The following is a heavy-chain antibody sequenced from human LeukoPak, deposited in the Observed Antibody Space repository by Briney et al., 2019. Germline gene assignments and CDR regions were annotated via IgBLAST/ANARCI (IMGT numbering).Heavy chain of an antibody. CDR2: IKQDGSEK. V-gene: IGHV3-7*03. CDR1: GFTFSSYW. CDR3: AKGNYYSFWSGYFDY. Sequence: GGSLRLSCAASGFTFSSYWMSWVRQAPGKGLEWVANIKQDGSEKYYVDSVKGRFTISRDNSKNSLYLQMNSLRTEDTALYSCAKGNYYSFWSGYFDYWGQGTLVTVSS. D-gene: IGHD3-3*01. J-gene: IGHJ4*02.